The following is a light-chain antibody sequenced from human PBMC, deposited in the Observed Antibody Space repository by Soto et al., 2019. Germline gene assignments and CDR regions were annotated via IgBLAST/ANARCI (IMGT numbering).Light chain of an antibody. J-gene: IGLJ1*01. CDR3: AAWDDSLTDYV. CDR1: SSNIGRNT. CDR2: SNN. V-gene: IGLV1-44*01. Sequence: QSVLTQAPSASETPGQRVTISCSGGSSNIGRNTVNWYQQLPGTAPKLLIYSNNRRPSGVPDRFSGSKSGTSASLAISGLQSEDEADYYCAAWDDSLTDYVFGIWTKLTVL.